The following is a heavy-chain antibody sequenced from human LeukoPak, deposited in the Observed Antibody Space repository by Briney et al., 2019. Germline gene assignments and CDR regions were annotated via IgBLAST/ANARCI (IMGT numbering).Heavy chain of an antibody. D-gene: IGHD2-8*01. J-gene: IGHJ4*02. Sequence: GGSLRLSCAASGFTFDDYAMSWVRQAPGKGLEWVSGINWNGGSTGYADSVKGRFTISRDNAKNSLYLQMNSLRAEDTALYYCARDLYCTNGVCFPTDYWGQGTLVTVSS. V-gene: IGHV3-20*04. CDR2: INWNGGST. CDR1: GFTFDDYA. CDR3: ARDLYCTNGVCFPTDY.